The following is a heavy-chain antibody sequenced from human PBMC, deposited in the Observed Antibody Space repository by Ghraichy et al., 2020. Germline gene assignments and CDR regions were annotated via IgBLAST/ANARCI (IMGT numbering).Heavy chain of an antibody. V-gene: IGHV3-43*01. CDR3: VKEHDSGWPNFDS. D-gene: IGHD6-19*01. J-gene: IGHJ4*02. CDR1: GFRFRKYS. CDR2: IRGDGSVT. Sequence: GSLRLSCAASGFRFRKYSMHWVRQAPGKSLEWVSLIRGDGSVTYSADSVKGRFTISRDNSRDSLFLQMNGLRPEDSALYYCVKEHDSGWPNFDSWGQGTLVSVSS.